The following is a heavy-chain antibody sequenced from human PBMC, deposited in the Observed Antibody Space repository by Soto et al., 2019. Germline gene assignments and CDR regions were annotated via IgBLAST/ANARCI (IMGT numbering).Heavy chain of an antibody. CDR3: ARRFEYSTGWYYFDY. V-gene: IGHV4-39*01. D-gene: IGHD6-19*01. CDR2: IYYSGST. J-gene: IGHJ4*02. CDR1: GASISTSIYY. Sequence: QLQLQESGPGLVKPSETLSLTCTVSGASISTSIYYWGWIRQPPGKGLEWIGTIYYSGSTYYNPSPKXRXTXPVDTSKNQFSLKLRSVTAADTAIYYCARRFEYSTGWYYFDYWGQGTLVTVSS.